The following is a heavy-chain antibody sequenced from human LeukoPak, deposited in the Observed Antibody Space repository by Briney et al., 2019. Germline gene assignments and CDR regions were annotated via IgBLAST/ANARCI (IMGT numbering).Heavy chain of an antibody. V-gene: IGHV5-51*01. J-gene: IGHJ5*02. D-gene: IGHD1-26*01. Sequence: HGGSLKISCQGSGYIFTSYWIGWVRQLPGKGLEGMGIIYPGDSDTRYSPSLKGQVTLSADKSRRTRYQQWRDLKASDTAMYYCARLVSGVGNWFDPWGQETLVTVSS. CDR3: ARLVSGVGNWFDP. CDR1: GYIFTSYW. CDR2: IYPGDSDT.